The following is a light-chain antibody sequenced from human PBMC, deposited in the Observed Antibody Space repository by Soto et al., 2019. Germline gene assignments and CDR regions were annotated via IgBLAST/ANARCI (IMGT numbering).Light chain of an antibody. J-gene: IGKJ2*01. V-gene: IGKV3-11*01. CDR2: DAS. Sequence: EIVLTQSPATLSLSPGERATLSCRASQSVSSYLAWYQQKLGQAPRLLIYDASNRATGIPARFSGSGSGTDFTLTISSLEPEDLAFYYCQWRSSWPSVYTFGQGTKLDIK. CDR3: QWRSSWPSVYT. CDR1: QSVSSY.